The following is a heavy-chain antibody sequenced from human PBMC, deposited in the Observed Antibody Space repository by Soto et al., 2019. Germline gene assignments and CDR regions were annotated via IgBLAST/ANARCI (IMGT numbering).Heavy chain of an antibody. J-gene: IGHJ4*02. CDR1: SGSIFSSNW. CDR2: TRNSGGA. D-gene: IGHD3-9*01. V-gene: IGHV4-4*02. Sequence: QVQLQESGPGLVKPSGTLSLTGAVSSGSIFSSNWWSWVRQPPGKGLEWIGETRNSGGANYNPSLKSRVTISVDKSTNQFFLNLNSVTAADTAVYYCASHLTMTGTRGFDHWGLGTLVTVSS. CDR3: ASHLTMTGTRGFDH.